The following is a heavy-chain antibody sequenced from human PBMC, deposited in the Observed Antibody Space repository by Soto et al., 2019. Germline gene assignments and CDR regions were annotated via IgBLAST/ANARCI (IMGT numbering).Heavy chain of an antibody. CDR1: TYSFTNYW. CDR2: IDPSDSYT. J-gene: IGHJ6*02. V-gene: IGHV5-10-1*01. CDR3: ARHLKPAWAIGYNYGMGI. Sequence: PGESLKISCRGSTYSFTNYWITWVRQVPGRGLEWMGRIDPSDSYTSYSPSFQGHVTMSVDKSSSTAFLHWSSLKASDSAMYYCARHLKPAWAIGYNYGMGIWGQGTT. D-gene: IGHD3-10*01.